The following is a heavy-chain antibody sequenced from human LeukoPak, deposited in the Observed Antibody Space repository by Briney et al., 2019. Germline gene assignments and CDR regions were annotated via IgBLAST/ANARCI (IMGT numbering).Heavy chain of an antibody. CDR1: GFTFNNYW. Sequence: GGSLRLSCAATGFTFNNYWMSWVRQAPGKGLQWVANIKTDGSEKYYVDSVKGRFTISRDNAKNSLYLQMNSLRAEDTAVYYCATYSSLNRREFQFWGQGTLLTVSS. V-gene: IGHV3-7*01. CDR2: IKTDGSEK. D-gene: IGHD3-22*01. J-gene: IGHJ1*01. CDR3: ATYSSLNRREFQF.